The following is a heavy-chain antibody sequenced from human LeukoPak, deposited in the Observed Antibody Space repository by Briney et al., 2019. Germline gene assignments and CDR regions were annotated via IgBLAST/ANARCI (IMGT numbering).Heavy chain of an antibody. J-gene: IGHJ4*02. D-gene: IGHD2-15*01. CDR3: AKALLGYCSGGSCSLFDY. CDR2: ISGSGGNT. CDR1: GFAFSGFA. V-gene: IGHV3-23*01. Sequence: GGSLRLSCSASGFAFSGFAMGWVRQAPGKGLEWVSSISGSGGNTYYADSVKGRFTISRDNSKNTLYLQMNSLRAEDTAVYYCAKALLGYCSGGSCSLFDYWGQGTLVTVSS.